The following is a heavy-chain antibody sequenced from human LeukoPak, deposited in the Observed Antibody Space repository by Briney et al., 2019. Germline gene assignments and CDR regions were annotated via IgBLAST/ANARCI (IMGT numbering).Heavy chain of an antibody. J-gene: IGHJ4*02. CDR1: GGSISSYY. D-gene: IGHD2-8*01. V-gene: IGHV4-59*12. CDR3: ARAPLYHYDY. CDR2: IYYSGTT. Sequence: SETLSLTCTVSGGSISSYYWSWIRQPPGKGLEWIGIIYYSGTTYYNPSLKSRVTISVDTSKNQFSLKLSSVTAADTAIYYCARAPLYHYDYWGQGTLVTVSS.